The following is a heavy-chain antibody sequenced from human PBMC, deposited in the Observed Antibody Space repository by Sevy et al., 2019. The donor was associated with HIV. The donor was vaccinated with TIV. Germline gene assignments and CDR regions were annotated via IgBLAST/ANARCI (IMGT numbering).Heavy chain of an antibody. V-gene: IGHV4-59*01. D-gene: IGHD6-19*01. CDR1: GYSMTSYY. CDR2: ILYSGTT. J-gene: IGHJ5*02. CDR3: ARTRRSGGAWFDP. Sequence: SETLSLTCSVSGYSMTSYYWSWIRQPPGKGLEWIGYILYSGTTNSNPSLKSRVTMSVDTSRNHCSLNLTSVTAADTVRYYCARTRRSGGAWFDPWGQGILVTVSS.